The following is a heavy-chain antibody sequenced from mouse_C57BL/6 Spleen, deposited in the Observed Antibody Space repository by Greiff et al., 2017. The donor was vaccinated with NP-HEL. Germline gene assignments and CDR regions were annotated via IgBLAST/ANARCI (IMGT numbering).Heavy chain of an antibody. Sequence: VQLQQPGAELARPGASVKLSCKASGYTFTSYGISWVKQRTGQGLEWIGVIYPRSGNTYYNEKFKGKATLTADKSSSTAYMELRSLTSEDSAVYFCAREASTRVVREHLDYWGQGTTVTVSS. J-gene: IGHJ2*01. CDR2: IYPRSGNT. V-gene: IGHV1-81*01. D-gene: IGHD1-1*01. CDR1: GYTFTSYG. CDR3: AREASTRVVREHLDY.